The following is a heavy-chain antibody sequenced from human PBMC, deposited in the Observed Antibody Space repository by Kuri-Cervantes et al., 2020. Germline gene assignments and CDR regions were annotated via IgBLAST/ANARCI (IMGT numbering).Heavy chain of an antibody. CDR2: IYYSGST. CDR3: ARLSGTFR. Sequence: SQTLSLTCAVYGGSFSGYYWGWIRQPPGKGLEWIGSIYYSGSTYYNPSLKSRVTISIDTSKNQFSLRLRNVTAADTAIYYCARLSGTFRWGQGTLVTVSS. D-gene: IGHD1-26*01. J-gene: IGHJ4*02. V-gene: IGHV4-39*01. CDR1: GGSFSGYY.